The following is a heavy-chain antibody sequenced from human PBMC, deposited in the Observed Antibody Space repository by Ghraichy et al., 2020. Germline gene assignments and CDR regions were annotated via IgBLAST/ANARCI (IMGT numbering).Heavy chain of an antibody. J-gene: IGHJ6*03. CDR1: GFTFSSYW. CDR2: IKQDGSEK. V-gene: IGHV3-7*03. D-gene: IGHD6-6*01. CDR3: ARETLQLASLGYYYYMDV. Sequence: GGSLRLSCAASGFTFSSYWMSWVRQAPGKGLEWVANIKQDGSEKYYVDSVKGRFTISRDNAKNSLYLQMNSLRAEDTAVYYCARETLQLASLGYYYYMDVWGKGTTVTVSS.